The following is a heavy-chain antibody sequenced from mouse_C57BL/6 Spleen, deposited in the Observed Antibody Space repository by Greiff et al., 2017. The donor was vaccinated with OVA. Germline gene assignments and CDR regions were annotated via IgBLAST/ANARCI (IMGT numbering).Heavy chain of an antibody. CDR1: GFSLTSYG. J-gene: IGHJ4*01. V-gene: IGHV2-3*01. CDR3: AEIGPSTRVVAKGYGMDY. Sequence: QVQLKESGPGLVAPSQSLSITCTVSGFSLTSYGVSWVRQPPGKGLEWLGVIWGGGSTNYHSALITRLSISKDNSKSQVFSKLNSLQTDDTATYYGAEIGPSTRVVAKGYGMDYWGQGTSVTVSS. D-gene: IGHD1-1*01. CDR2: IWGGGST.